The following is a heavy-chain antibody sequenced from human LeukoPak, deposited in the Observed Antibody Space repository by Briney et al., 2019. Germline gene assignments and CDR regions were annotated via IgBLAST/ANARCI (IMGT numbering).Heavy chain of an antibody. Sequence: GGSLRLSCAVSGFSVSNNYMNWVRQAPGKGLEWVSLIYSGGTSDYADSVKGRFTISRDNSKNTLYLQMNSLRAEDTAVYYCARDDGQGVPFDYLGQGALVTVS. D-gene: IGHD3-16*01. J-gene: IGHJ4*02. CDR1: GFSVSNNY. V-gene: IGHV3-53*01. CDR2: IYSGGTS. CDR3: ARDDGQGVPFDY.